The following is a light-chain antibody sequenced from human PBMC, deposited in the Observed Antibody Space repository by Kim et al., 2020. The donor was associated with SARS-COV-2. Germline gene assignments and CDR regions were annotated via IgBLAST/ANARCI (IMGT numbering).Light chain of an antibody. CDR2: DVR. V-gene: IGLV2-14*03. CDR3: SSYTTTSVV. Sequence: QSALTQPASVSGSLGQSITSSCTRTSSDVGGYNYVSWYQQHQGKAPKVMIYDVRDRPSGVSNRFSGSKSDNTASLTISGLQAEDAVDYFCSSYTTTSVVLGGVTQLSVL. J-gene: IGLJ2*01. CDR1: SSDVGGYNY.